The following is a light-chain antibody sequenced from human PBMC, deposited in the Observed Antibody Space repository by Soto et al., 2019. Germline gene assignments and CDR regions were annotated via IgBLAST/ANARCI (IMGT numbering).Light chain of an antibody. CDR2: DAS. CDR1: QDISNY. V-gene: IGKV1-33*01. J-gene: IGKJ3*01. CDR3: QQYDNLPFIFT. Sequence: DIQMTQSPSSLSASVGDRVTITCQASQDISNYLHWYQQKPGKAPKLLIYDASNLETGVPSRFSGSGYGTDFTFTISSLQPEDIATYYCQQYDNLPFIFTFGPGTKVDIK.